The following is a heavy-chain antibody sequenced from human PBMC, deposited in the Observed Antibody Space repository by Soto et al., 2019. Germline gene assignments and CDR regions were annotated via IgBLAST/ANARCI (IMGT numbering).Heavy chain of an antibody. Sequence: EVQLVESGGGLVQPGGSLRLSCAASGFPFSSYEMNWVRQAPGKGLECISYISSSGGTISYADSVKGRFTISRDNAKNSLYLQMNNLRAEDTAVYNCARGLYDSSGYYYPWGQGTLVTVSS. V-gene: IGHV3-48*03. J-gene: IGHJ5*02. D-gene: IGHD3-22*01. CDR3: ARGLYDSSGYYYP. CDR2: ISSSGGTI. CDR1: GFPFSSYE.